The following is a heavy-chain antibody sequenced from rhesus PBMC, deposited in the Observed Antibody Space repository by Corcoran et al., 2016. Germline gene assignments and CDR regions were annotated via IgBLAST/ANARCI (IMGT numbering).Heavy chain of an antibody. CDR3: TKSGSYKSSDY. CDR1: GFSFRTYW. Sequence: EVQLVAAGGGLAQPGGSLTRSCAASGFSFRTYWMNWVRQTPGKGLEWFSTIDNGGSDTYYADSVRGRFTVSRDNSKNTLSLQMNSLRTEDTAVYYCTKSGSYKSSDYWGQGILVTVSS. J-gene: IGHJ4*01. V-gene: IGHV3S42*01. CDR2: IDNGGSDT. D-gene: IGHD1-44*02.